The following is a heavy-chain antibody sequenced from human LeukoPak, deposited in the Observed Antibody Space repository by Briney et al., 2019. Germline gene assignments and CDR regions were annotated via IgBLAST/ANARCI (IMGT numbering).Heavy chain of an antibody. Sequence: SETLSLTCAVYGGSFSGYYWSWIRQPPGKGLEWIGEINHSGSTNYNPSLKSRVTISVDTSKNQFSLKLSSVTAADTAVYYCARRNRYCSGGSCYGALDYWGQGTLVTVSP. CDR2: INHSGST. CDR3: ARRNRYCSGGSCYGALDY. CDR1: GGSFSGYY. V-gene: IGHV4-34*01. J-gene: IGHJ4*02. D-gene: IGHD2-15*01.